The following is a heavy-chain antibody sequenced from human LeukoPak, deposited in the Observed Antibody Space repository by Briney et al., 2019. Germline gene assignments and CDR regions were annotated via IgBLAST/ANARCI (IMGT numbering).Heavy chain of an antibody. CDR1: GYTFTSYY. V-gene: IGHV1-46*01. J-gene: IGHJ4*02. CDR2: INPSGGST. CDR3: ARDQSRRAADY. Sequence: GASVKVSCKASGYTFTSYYMHWVRQAPGQGLEWMGIINPSGGSTSYAQKFQGRVTMTRDTSTSTVYMELSSLRSEDTPVYYCARDQSRRAADYWGQGTLVTVSS.